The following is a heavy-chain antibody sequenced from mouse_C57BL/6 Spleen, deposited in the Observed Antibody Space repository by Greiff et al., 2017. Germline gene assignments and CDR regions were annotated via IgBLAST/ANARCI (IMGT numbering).Heavy chain of an antibody. Sequence: EVQLVESGGGLVKPGGSLKLSCAASGFTFSSYAMSWVRQTPEKRLEWVATISDGGSYTYYPDNVKGRFTISRDNAKNNLYLQMSHLKSEDTAMYYCARDAGYFDVWGTGTTGTVSS. V-gene: IGHV5-4*01. CDR1: GFTFSSYA. J-gene: IGHJ1*03. CDR3: ARDAGYFDV. CDR2: ISDGGSYT.